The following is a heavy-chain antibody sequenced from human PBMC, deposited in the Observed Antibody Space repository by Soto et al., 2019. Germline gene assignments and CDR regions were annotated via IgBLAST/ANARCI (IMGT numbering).Heavy chain of an antibody. Sequence: GGSLRLSCAASGFTFSSYSMNWVRQAPGKGLEWVSYISSSSSTIYYADSVKGRFTISRDNAKNSLYLQMNSLRAEDTAVYYCAREIYDSSGYYAPLDDWGQGTLVTVSS. D-gene: IGHD3-22*01. V-gene: IGHV3-48*01. CDR3: AREIYDSSGYYAPLDD. CDR1: GFTFSSYS. J-gene: IGHJ4*02. CDR2: ISSSSSTI.